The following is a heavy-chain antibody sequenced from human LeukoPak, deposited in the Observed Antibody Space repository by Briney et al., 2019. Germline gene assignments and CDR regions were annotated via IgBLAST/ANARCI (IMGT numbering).Heavy chain of an antibody. CDR2: TNHSGST. CDR1: GGSFSGYY. J-gene: IGHJ4*02. CDR3: ARGYGDYGSGSYYTGGDY. Sequence: PSETLSLTCAAYGGSFSGYYWSWIRQPPGKGLEWIGETNHSGSTNYNPSLKSRVTISVDTSKNQFSLKLSSVTAADTAVYYCARGYGDYGSGSYYTGGDYWGQGTLVTVSS. V-gene: IGHV4-34*01. D-gene: IGHD3-10*01.